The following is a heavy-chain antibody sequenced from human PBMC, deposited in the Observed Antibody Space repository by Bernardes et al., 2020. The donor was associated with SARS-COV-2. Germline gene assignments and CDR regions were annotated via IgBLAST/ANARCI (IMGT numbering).Heavy chain of an antibody. V-gene: IGHV4-34*01. CDR1: GGSFSGYY. CDR2: INHSGST. J-gene: IGHJ6*02. CDR3: ACGTGDDYYYGMDV. Sequence: TLSLTCAVYGGSFSGYYWSWIRQPPGKGLEWIGEINHSGSTNYNPSLKSRVTISVDTSKNQFSLKLSSVTAADTAVYYCACGTGDDYYYGMDVWGQGTTVTVSS. D-gene: IGHD2-21*02.